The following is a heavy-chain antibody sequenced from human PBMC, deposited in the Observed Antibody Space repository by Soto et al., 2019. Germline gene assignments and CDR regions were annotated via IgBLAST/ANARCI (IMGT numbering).Heavy chain of an antibody. Sequence: AETLSLTCAVYGGSFSGYYWSWIRQPPGKGLEWIGEINHSGSTNYNPSLKSRVTISVDTSKNQFSLKLSSVTAADTAVYYCARVAGIAAAGTGFDYWGQGTLVTVSS. D-gene: IGHD6-13*01. V-gene: IGHV4-34*01. CDR1: GGSFSGYY. J-gene: IGHJ4*02. CDR2: INHSGST. CDR3: ARVAGIAAAGTGFDY.